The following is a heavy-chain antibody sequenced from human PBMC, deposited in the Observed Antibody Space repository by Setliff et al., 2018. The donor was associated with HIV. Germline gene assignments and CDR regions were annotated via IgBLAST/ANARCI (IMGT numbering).Heavy chain of an antibody. J-gene: IGHJ4*02. CDR2: VFYTGFA. CDR3: ARQVSIPGVAITPVDY. CDR1: GDSIRGYY. V-gene: IGHV4-59*08. Sequence: LSLTCTVPGDSIRGYYWSWIRQPPGKGLEWMGYVFYTGFAAYNPSLKSRLTISVYTSKSQFSLRLTSVTAADTAIYYCARQVSIPGVAITPVDYWGQGALVTVSS. D-gene: IGHD5-12*01.